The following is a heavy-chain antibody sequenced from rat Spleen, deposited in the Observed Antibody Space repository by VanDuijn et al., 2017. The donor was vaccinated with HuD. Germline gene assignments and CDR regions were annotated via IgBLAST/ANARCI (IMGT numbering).Heavy chain of an antibody. V-gene: IGHV5S23*01. CDR1: GFPFSSFP. CDR3: TRHHYDGYYHGPVFGVMDA. CDR2: ISSGGGGL. J-gene: IGHJ4*01. Sequence: EVQLVESDGGLVPPGRSLKLSCAASGFPFSSFPMAWVRQAPKKGLEWVASISSGGGGLYYTESVKGRFTISKDNAKSTLYLQMDSLRSEDTASYYCTRHHYDGYYHGPVFGVMDAWGQGASVTVSS. D-gene: IGHD1-12*03.